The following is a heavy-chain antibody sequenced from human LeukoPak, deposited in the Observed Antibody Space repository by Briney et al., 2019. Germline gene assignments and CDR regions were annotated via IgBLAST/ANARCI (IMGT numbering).Heavy chain of an antibody. J-gene: IGHJ4*02. V-gene: IGHV4-4*07. D-gene: IGHD6-13*01. CDR2: IYTSGCT. Sequence: PSETLSLTCTVSGGSISSYYWSWIRQPAGKGLEWIGRIYTSGCTNYNPSLKSRVTMSVDTSKNQFSLKLSSVTAADPAVYYCAREPAGKAAAGTIDYWGQGTLVTVPS. CDR1: GGSISSYY. CDR3: AREPAGKAAAGTIDY.